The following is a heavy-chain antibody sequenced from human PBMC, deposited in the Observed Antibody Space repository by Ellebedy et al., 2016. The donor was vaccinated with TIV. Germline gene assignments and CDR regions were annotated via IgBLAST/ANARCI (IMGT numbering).Heavy chain of an antibody. V-gene: IGHV1-58*01. CDR3: AALYSGYDPVYFDY. CDR1: GFTFTSSA. Sequence: SVKVSCXASGFTFTSSAVQWVRQARGQRLEWIGWIVVGSGNTNYAQKFQERVTITRDMSTSTAYMELSSLRSEDTAVYYCAALYSGYDPVYFDYWGQGTLVTVSS. CDR2: IVVGSGNT. J-gene: IGHJ4*02. D-gene: IGHD5-12*01.